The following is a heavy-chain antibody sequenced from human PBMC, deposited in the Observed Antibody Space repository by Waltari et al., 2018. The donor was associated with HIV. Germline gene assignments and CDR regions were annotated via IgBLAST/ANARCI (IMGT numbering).Heavy chain of an antibody. V-gene: IGHV3-23*01. CDR3: VKDSGRAADVFDL. CDR1: GFIFTDFA. CDR2: IRGGGET. Sequence: QLLESGGGLVEPGGSLRLSCEASGFIFTDFAMDWVRQAPGKGLGWVSAIRGGGETFYADSVKGRFTISRDNSKNTLYLQMNSLRADDAAVYYCVKDSGRAADVFDLWGQGTMVTVSS. J-gene: IGHJ3*01. D-gene: IGHD3-10*01.